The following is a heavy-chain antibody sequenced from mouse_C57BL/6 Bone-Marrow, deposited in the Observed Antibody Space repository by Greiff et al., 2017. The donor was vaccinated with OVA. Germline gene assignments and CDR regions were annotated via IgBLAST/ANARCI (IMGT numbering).Heavy chain of an antibody. V-gene: IGHV14-4*01. CDR3: TLYYFDY. CDR1: GFNIKDDY. Sequence: VQLQQSGAELVRPGASVKLSCTASGFNIKDDYMHWVKQRPEQGLEWIGWIDPENGDTEYASKFQGKATITADTYSNTAYLQLSSLTSEDTAVYYCTLYYFDYWGQGTTLTVSS. CDR2: IDPENGDT. J-gene: IGHJ2*01.